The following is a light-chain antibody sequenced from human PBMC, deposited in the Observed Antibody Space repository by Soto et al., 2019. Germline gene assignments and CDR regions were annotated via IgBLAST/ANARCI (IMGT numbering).Light chain of an antibody. CDR1: NIGSKS. CDR2: YDS. Sequence: YELTQPPSVSVAPGKTARITCGGNNIGSKSVHWYQQKPGQAPVLVIYYDSDRPSGIPERFSGSNSGNTATLTISRVEAGDEADYYCQVWDSSSDHHVFGTGTKVTVL. V-gene: IGLV3-21*04. CDR3: QVWDSSSDHHV. J-gene: IGLJ1*01.